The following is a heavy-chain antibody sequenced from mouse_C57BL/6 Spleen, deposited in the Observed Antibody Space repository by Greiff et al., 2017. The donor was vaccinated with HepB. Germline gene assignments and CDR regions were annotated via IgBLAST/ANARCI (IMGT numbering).Heavy chain of an antibody. CDR1: GYTFTSYW. CDR2: IYPSDSET. D-gene: IGHD3-2*02. CDR3: ARIDSSGYVWFAY. J-gene: IGHJ3*01. V-gene: IGHV1-61*01. Sequence: QVQLQQPGAELVRPGSSVKLSCKASGYTFTSYWMDWVKQRPGQGLEWIGNIYPSDSETHYNQKFKDKATLTVDKSSSTAYMQLSSLTSEDSAVYYCARIDSSGYVWFAYWGQGTLVTVSA.